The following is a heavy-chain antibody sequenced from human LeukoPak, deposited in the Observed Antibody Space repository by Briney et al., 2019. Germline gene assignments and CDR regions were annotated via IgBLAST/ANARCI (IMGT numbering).Heavy chain of an antibody. J-gene: IGHJ1*01. V-gene: IGHV3-23*01. CDR3: AASKLWFGELERIFQH. CDR2: ISGSGGST. CDR1: GFTFSSYA. D-gene: IGHD3-10*01. Sequence: PGGSLRLSCAASGFTFSSYAMSWVRQVPGKGLEWVSAISGSGGSTYYADSVKGRFTISRDNSKNTLYLQMNSLRAEDTAVYYCAASKLWFGELERIFQHWGQGTLVTVSS.